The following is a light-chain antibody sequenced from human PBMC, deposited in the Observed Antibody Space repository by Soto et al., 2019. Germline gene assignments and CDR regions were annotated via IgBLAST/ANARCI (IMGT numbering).Light chain of an antibody. J-gene: IGKJ1*01. CDR2: GAS. CDR1: QRISTY. Sequence: ETVLTQSPATLSLSPGETATLSCRASQRISTYLAWYQHKPGQAPRLLIYGASTRATGIPARFSGSGSGTDFTLTISRLEPEDFAVYYCQQYSSSRTFGQGTKVDIK. CDR3: QQYSSSRT. V-gene: IGKV3-20*01.